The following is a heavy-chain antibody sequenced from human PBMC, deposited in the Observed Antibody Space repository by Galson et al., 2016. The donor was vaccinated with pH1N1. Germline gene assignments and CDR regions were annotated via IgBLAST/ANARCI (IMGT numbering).Heavy chain of an antibody. Sequence: SVKVSCKASGATFNSYGIHWVRQAPEKGLEWMGDINPVFGTTNYAQRFQDRVTITAHDMELSGLRSEDTAIYYCATFSSSSSWRSLDVWGQGTTVTVSS. CDR1: GATFNSYG. J-gene: IGHJ3*01. D-gene: IGHD6-6*01. CDR2: INPVFGTT. V-gene: IGHV1-69*13. CDR3: ATFSSSSSWRSLDV.